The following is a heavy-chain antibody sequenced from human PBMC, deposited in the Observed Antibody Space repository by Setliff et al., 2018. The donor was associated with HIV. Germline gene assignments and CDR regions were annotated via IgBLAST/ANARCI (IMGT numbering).Heavy chain of an antibody. CDR1: GGVSGGDMGVHD. CDR3: ARLPHD. J-gene: IGHJ4*02. CDR2: IYDNEKT. Sequence: SETLSLTCSVSGGVSGGDMGVHDWSWIRQPPGKGLEWIGYIYDNEKTFYNPSLKSRVTITVDTSKNQISLQLTSVTAEDTALYYCARLPHDWGQGTLVTVSS. V-gene: IGHV4-61*08.